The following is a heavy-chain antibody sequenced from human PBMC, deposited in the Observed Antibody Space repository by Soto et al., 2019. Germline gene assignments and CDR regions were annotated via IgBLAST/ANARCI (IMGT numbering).Heavy chain of an antibody. CDR3: ARRGAMFGVVALMDY. Sequence: QVQLVQSGAEVKKPGASVKVSCKASGYTFTSYAMHWVRQAPGQRLEWMGWINAGNGNTKYSQKFQGRVTITRDTSASTAYRELSSLRSEDTAVYYCARRGAMFGVVALMDYWGQGTLVTVSS. J-gene: IGHJ4*02. CDR2: INAGNGNT. CDR1: GYTFTSYA. V-gene: IGHV1-3*01. D-gene: IGHD3-3*01.